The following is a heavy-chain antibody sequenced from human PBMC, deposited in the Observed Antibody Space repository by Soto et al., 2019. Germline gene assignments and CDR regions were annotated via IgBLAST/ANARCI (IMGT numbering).Heavy chain of an antibody. CDR2: ISGSGGST. V-gene: IGHV3-23*01. D-gene: IGHD3-22*01. J-gene: IGHJ4*02. CDR1: GFTFSSYA. Sequence: PGGSLRLSCAASGFTFSSYAMSWVRQAPGKGLEWVSAISGSGGSTYYADSVKGRFTISRDNSKNTLYLQMNSLRAEDTAVYYCAKNPGYYYDSTGYHFDYWGQGTLVTXSS. CDR3: AKNPGYYYDSTGYHFDY.